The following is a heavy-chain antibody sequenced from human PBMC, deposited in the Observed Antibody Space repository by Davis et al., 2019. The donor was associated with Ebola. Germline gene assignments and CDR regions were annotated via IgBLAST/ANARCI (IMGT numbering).Heavy chain of an antibody. CDR1: GFTFSSYV. CDR3: AELYSSSSVGLDY. CDR2: ISGSGGST. V-gene: IGHV3-23*01. D-gene: IGHD6-6*01. J-gene: IGHJ4*02. Sequence: PGGSLRLSCAASGFTFSSYVMSWVRQAPGKGLEWVSAISGSGGSTYYADSVKGRFTISRDNSKNTLYLQMNSLRAEDTAVYYCAELYSSSSVGLDYWGQGTLVTVSS.